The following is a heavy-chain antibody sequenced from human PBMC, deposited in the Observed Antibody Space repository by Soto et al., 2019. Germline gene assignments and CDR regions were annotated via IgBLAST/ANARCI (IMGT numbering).Heavy chain of an antibody. CDR2: FDPEDGET. J-gene: IGHJ4*02. V-gene: IGHV1-24*01. D-gene: IGHD3-22*01. Sequence: ASVKVSCKASGYTFTGYYMHWVRQAPGKGLEWMGGFDPEDGETIYAQKFQGRVTMTEDTSTDTAYMELSSLRSEDTAVYYCATVSDSSAYTDYWGQGTLVTVS. CDR3: ATVSDSSAYTDY. CDR1: GYTFTGYY.